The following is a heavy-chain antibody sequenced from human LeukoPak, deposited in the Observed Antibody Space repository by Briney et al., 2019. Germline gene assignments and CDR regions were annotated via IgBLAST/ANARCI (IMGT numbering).Heavy chain of an antibody. V-gene: IGHV3-48*02. CDR2: ISGSSSTI. CDR1: GFTFSGYE. CDR3: ATTPRGFGEKYFQH. Sequence: PGGSLRLSCAASGFTFSGYEMNWVRQAPGKGLEWVSYISGSSSTIYYADSVKGRFTISRDNAKDSLSLQMNSLRDGDTAVYYCATTPRGFGEKYFQHWGQGTLVTVSS. J-gene: IGHJ1*01. D-gene: IGHD3-10*01.